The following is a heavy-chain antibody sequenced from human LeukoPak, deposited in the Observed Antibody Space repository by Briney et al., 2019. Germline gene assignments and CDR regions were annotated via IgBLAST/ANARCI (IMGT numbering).Heavy chain of an antibody. J-gene: IGHJ4*02. CDR2: ISAYNGNT. Sequence: ASVKVSCKASGYTFTSYGISWVRQAPGQGLEWMGWISAYNGNTNYAQKLQGRVTMTTDTSTSTAYMELRSLRSDNTAVYNCARRRLTKKIAAAGTGGYFDYWGQGTLVTVSS. CDR3: ARRRLTKKIAAAGTGGYFDY. D-gene: IGHD6-13*01. V-gene: IGHV1-18*01. CDR1: GYTFTSYG.